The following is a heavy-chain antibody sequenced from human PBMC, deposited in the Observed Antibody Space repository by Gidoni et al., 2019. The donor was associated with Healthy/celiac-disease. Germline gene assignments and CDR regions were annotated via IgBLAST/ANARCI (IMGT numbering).Heavy chain of an antibody. J-gene: IGHJ6*02. CDR1: GGSVSSGSYY. Sequence: QVQLQESGPGLVKPSETLSLTCTVSGGSVSSGSYYWSWIRQPPGKGLEWIGYIYYSGSTNYNPSLKRRVTISVYTSKNQFSLKLSSVTAADTAVYYCARDRGSSYGMGLYYYYYGMDVWGQGTTVTVSS. CDR2: IYYSGST. V-gene: IGHV4-61*01. D-gene: IGHD5-18*01. CDR3: ARDRGSSYGMGLYYYYYGMDV.